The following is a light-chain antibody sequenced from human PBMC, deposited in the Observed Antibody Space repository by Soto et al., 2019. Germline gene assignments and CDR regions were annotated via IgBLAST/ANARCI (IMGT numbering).Light chain of an antibody. V-gene: IGKV1-39*01. Sequence: DIQMTQSPSSLSASVGDRVTITCRASQSISNYLNWYQQKPGKAPKLLIYGASNLQSGVPSRFSGSGSGTDFTLTICSLQPEDFATYYCQQSYSTPRTFGQGTKVEIK. CDR1: QSISNY. CDR2: GAS. CDR3: QQSYSTPRT. J-gene: IGKJ1*01.